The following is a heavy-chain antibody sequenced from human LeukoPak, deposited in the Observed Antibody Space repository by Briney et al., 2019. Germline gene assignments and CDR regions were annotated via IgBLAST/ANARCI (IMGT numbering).Heavy chain of an antibody. CDR2: IRSSSSYI. Sequence: GGSLRLSCAASGFTFSSYSMNWVRQAPGRGLEWVSSIRSSSSYIYYADSVKGRFTISRDNAKNSLYLQMNSLRAEDTAVYYCARDGDIVVVPAAPYFDYWGQGTLVTVSS. D-gene: IGHD2-2*01. CDR3: ARDGDIVVVPAAPYFDY. CDR1: GFTFSSYS. J-gene: IGHJ4*02. V-gene: IGHV3-21*01.